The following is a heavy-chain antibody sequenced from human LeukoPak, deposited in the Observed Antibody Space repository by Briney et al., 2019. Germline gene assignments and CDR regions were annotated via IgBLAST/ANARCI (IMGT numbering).Heavy chain of an antibody. D-gene: IGHD3-22*01. J-gene: IGHJ4*02. Sequence: SGPTLVNPTQTLTLTCTFSGFSLNTRGVGVGWIRQPPGRALEWLAPIYWDDDRRYSPSLKSRLTITKDTSRNQVVLTMTNMDPVDTATYFCAHRKNYYDSSVFDNWGQGTLVTVSS. CDR2: IYWDDDR. CDR1: GFSLNTRGVG. V-gene: IGHV2-5*02. CDR3: AHRKNYYDSSVFDN.